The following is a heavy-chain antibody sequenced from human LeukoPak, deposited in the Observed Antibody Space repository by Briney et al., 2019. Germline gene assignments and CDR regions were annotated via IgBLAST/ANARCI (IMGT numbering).Heavy chain of an antibody. CDR3: ARDQQGSYFSNGFDP. CDR1: GYSISSGYY. CDR2: IYHSGST. Sequence: PSETLSLTCTVSGYSISSGYYWGWIRQPPGKGLEWIGSIYHSGSTYYNPSLKSRVTISVDTSKNQFSLKLSSVTAADTAVYYCARDQQGSYFSNGFDPWGQGTLVTVSS. J-gene: IGHJ5*02. D-gene: IGHD1-26*01. V-gene: IGHV4-38-2*02.